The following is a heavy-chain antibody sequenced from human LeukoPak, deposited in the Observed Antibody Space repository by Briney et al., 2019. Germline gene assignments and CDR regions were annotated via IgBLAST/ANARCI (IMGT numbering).Heavy chain of an antibody. CDR1: GYTFTAYY. V-gene: IGHV1-2*02. CDR3: ASVYSSGWDFEY. Sequence: EASVKVSFKVSGYTFTAYYMHWVRQAPGQGLEWMGWINPNSGATNYAQQFQGRVTMTRDTSISTAYMELSRLRSDDMAVYYCASVYSSGWDFEYWGQGTLVTVSS. D-gene: IGHD6-19*01. J-gene: IGHJ4*02. CDR2: INPNSGAT.